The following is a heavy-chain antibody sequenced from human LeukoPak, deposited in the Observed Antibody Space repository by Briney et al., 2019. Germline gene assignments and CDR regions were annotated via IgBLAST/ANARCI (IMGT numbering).Heavy chain of an antibody. CDR3: ARKYNWNYFGAFDI. J-gene: IGHJ3*02. V-gene: IGHV3-64*04. CDR1: GFTFNNYA. Sequence: GGSLRLSCAASGFTFNNYAMHWVRQAPGKGLEYVSGISSNGVATYYANSVKGRFTISRDNSKNTLYLQMNSLRAEDTAVYYCARKYNWNYFGAFDIWGQGTMVTVSS. CDR2: ISSNGVAT. D-gene: IGHD1-7*01.